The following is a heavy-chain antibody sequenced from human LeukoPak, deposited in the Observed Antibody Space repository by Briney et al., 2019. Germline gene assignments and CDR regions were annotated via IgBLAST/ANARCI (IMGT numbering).Heavy chain of an antibody. CDR1: GGSISSSSYY. CDR2: IYYSGST. V-gene: IGHV4-39*01. CDR3: ARRGGYYYSDY. J-gene: IGHJ4*02. Sequence: SETLSLTCTVSGGSISSSSYYWGWIRQPPGKGLEWIGSIYYSGSTHYNPSLKSRVTISVDTSKNQFSLKLSSVTAADTAVYYCARRGGYYYSDYWGQGTLVTVSS. D-gene: IGHD3-22*01.